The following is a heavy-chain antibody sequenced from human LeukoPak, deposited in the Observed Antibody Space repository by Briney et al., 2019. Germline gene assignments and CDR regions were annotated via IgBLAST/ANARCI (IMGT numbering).Heavy chain of an antibody. D-gene: IGHD3-16*02. V-gene: IGHV3-23*01. CDR2: ISGSDGRS. CDR1: GFTFNSFA. Sequence: GGSLRLSCAASGFTFNSFAMNWVRQAPGKGLWWGSSISGSDGRSHYADFGKGRFTISRDNFKNTLHLQMNSLRAEDTAVYYCAKSLGVGGYTRYKGFDQWGQGTLVTVSS. J-gene: IGHJ4*02. CDR3: AKSLGVGGYTRYKGFDQ.